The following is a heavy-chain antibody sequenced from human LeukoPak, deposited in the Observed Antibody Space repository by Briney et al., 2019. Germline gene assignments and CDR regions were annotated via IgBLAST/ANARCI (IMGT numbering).Heavy chain of an antibody. J-gene: IGHJ4*02. CDR2: IYSGGST. CDR1: GFTVSSNY. Sequence: GGSLRLSCAASGFTVSSNYMIWVRQAPGKGLEWVSVIYSGGSTYYADSVKGRFTISRDNSKNTVYLQMNSLRAEDTAVYYCASPAVRGELSLRYWGQGTLVTVSS. V-gene: IGHV3-53*01. CDR3: ASPAVRGELSLRY. D-gene: IGHD3-16*02.